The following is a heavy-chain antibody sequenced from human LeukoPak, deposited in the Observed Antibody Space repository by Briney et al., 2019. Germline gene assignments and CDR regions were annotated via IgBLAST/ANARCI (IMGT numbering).Heavy chain of an antibody. V-gene: IGHV1-18*01. J-gene: IGHJ4*02. Sequence: ASVKVSCKASGYSFTTYAISWVRQAPGQGLEWMGRISAYNGNTNYAQKLQGRVTMTTDTSTNTAYMDRRSLRSDDTAVYYCARDQGYCTSASCSIDYWGQGTLVTVSS. D-gene: IGHD2-2*01. CDR2: ISAYNGNT. CDR3: ARDQGYCTSASCSIDY. CDR1: GYSFTTYA.